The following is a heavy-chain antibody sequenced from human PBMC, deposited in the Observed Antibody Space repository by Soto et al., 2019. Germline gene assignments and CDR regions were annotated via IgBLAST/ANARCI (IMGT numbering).Heavy chain of an antibody. CDR3: ARGLNFYGMGTLKFDY. V-gene: IGHV4-59*01. Sequence: TSETLSLTCTFSGGSMNFYYWSWLRQPPGKGLEWIGHIFYSGKTFYNPSLKSRVTISVDTSKNQFSLDLNSATAADTAVYFCARGLNFYGMGTLKFDYWGQGALVTVSS. D-gene: IGHD3-10*01. CDR2: IFYSGKT. J-gene: IGHJ4*02. CDR1: GGSMNFYY.